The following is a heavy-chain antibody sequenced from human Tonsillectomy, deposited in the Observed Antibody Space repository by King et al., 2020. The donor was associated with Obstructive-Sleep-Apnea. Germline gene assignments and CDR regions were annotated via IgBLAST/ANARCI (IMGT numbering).Heavy chain of an antibody. CDR3: ATVAVSTATFYFDY. J-gene: IGHJ4*02. D-gene: IGHD4-17*01. CDR2: INPNSGGT. V-gene: IGHV1-2*02. Sequence: QLVQSGAEVKKPGASVKVFCKASGYTFTGYYIHWVRQAPGQGLEWMGWINPNSGGTNYAQKFQGRVTMTRDTSISTAYMELSRLISDDTAVYYCATVAVSTATFYFDYWGQGTLVTVSS. CDR1: GYTFTGYY.